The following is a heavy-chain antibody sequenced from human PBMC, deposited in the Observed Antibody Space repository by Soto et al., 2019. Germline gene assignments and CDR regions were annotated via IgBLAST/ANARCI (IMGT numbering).Heavy chain of an antibody. V-gene: IGHV4-59*01. CDR1: GGSIRSYY. Sequence: SETLSLTCNVSGGSIRSYYWSWIRQPPGKGLDWIGYIDYTGTTNYNPSLKSRVIISVDTSKNQFSLKSNSVTAADAAVYFCARLKGSDYGGKAGHFDYWGQGTLVTVSS. D-gene: IGHD4-17*01. J-gene: IGHJ4*02. CDR3: ARLKGSDYGGKAGHFDY. CDR2: IDYTGTT.